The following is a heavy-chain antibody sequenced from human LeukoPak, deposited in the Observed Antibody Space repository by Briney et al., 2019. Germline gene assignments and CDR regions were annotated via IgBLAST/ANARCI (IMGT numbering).Heavy chain of an antibody. CDR1: GYTFTGYY. CDR2: INPIFGTA. D-gene: IGHD3-9*01. Sequence: GASVKVSCKASGYTFTGYYMHWVRQAPGQGLEWMGRINPIFGTANYAQKFQGRVTITTDESTSTAYMELSSLRSEDTAVYYCARELLEQDILASDIWGQGTMVTVSS. CDR3: ARELLEQDILASDI. V-gene: IGHV1-69*05. J-gene: IGHJ3*02.